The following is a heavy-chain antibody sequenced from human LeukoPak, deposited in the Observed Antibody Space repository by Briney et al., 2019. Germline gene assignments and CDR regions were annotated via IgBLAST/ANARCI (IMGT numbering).Heavy chain of an antibody. D-gene: IGHD3-10*01. CDR1: GFTFNSYS. J-gene: IGHJ4*02. V-gene: IGHV3-48*02. Sequence: GGSLRLSCAASGFTFNSYSMNWVRQAPGKGLEWVSYITSSTGTKYADSVKGRFTVSRDNAKNSLYLQMNSLRDEDMAVYYCARGGIVRGSIDGYFDYWGQGTLVTVSS. CDR3: ARGGIVRGSIDGYFDY. CDR2: ITSSTGT.